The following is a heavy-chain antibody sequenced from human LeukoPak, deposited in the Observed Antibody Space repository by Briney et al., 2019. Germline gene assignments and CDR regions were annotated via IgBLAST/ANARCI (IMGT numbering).Heavy chain of an antibody. Sequence: GESLKISCKGSGYSFTSYWIGWVRQMPGKGLEWMGIIYPGDSDTRYSPSFQGQVTILADKSISTAYLQWSRLKASDTAMYYCARQGKNYYDSSGPIIGWGQGTLVTVSS. CDR3: ARQGKNYYDSSGPIIG. CDR1: GYSFTSYW. D-gene: IGHD3-22*01. J-gene: IGHJ4*02. V-gene: IGHV5-51*01. CDR2: IYPGDSDT.